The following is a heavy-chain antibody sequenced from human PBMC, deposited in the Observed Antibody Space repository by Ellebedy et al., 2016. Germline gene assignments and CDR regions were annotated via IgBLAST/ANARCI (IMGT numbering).Heavy chain of an antibody. CDR2: VYYSGST. CDR1: DGSISSSTYY. CDR3: ARGLGEPSWFDP. V-gene: IGHV4-39*01. J-gene: IGHJ5*02. Sequence: SETLSLXXTISDGSISSSTYYWGWIRQPPGKGLEWIGNVYYSGSTYYNTSLKSRVTISVDTSKNQFSLRLSSVTAADTAVYYCARGLGEPSWFDPWGQGTLVTVSS. D-gene: IGHD1-26*01.